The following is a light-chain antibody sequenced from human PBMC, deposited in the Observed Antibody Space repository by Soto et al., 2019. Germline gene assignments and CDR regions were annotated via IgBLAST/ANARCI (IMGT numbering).Light chain of an antibody. Sequence: EIVLTHSPGTLSLSPCERATLSSRASHRVSSSLAWYQQKPGQAPRLLIYGASTRATDIPPRFSGSGSGTDFTLTISSLQSEDFAVYYCQQYNNWPLTFGGGTKVDIK. CDR2: GAS. J-gene: IGKJ4*01. V-gene: IGKV3-15*01. CDR1: HRVSSS. CDR3: QQYNNWPLT.